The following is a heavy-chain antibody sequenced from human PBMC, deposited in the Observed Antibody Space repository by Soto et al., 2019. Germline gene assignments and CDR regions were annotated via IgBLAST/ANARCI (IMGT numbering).Heavy chain of an antibody. D-gene: IGHD6-13*01. CDR3: ARNSAYSSRVAGTSYNFDI. J-gene: IGHJ3*02. Sequence: ASVKVSCKASGYTFTSYGISWVRQAPGQGLEWMGWISAYNGNTNYAQKLQGRVTMTTDTSTSTAYMELRSLRSEDTAVYYCARNSAYSSRVAGTSYNFDIWGQGTMVTVSS. CDR1: GYTFTSYG. V-gene: IGHV1-18*01. CDR2: ISAYNGNT.